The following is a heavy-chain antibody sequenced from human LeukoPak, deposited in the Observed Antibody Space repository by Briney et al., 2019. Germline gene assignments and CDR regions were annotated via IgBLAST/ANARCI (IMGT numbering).Heavy chain of an antibody. CDR2: IIPILGIA. Sequence: ASVKVSCKASGGTFSSYAISWVRQAPGQGLEWMGRIIPILGIANYAQKFQGRVTITADKSTSTAYMELSSLRSEDTAVYYCAASYYDILTGYEMCWGQGTLVTVSS. J-gene: IGHJ4*02. CDR3: AASYYDILTGYEMC. CDR1: GGTFSSYA. D-gene: IGHD3-9*01. V-gene: IGHV1-69*04.